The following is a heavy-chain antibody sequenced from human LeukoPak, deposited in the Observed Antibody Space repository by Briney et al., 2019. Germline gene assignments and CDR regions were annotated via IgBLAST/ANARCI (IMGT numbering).Heavy chain of an antibody. CDR1: GYTFSSYA. V-gene: IGHV3-23*01. CDR2: ISGSGGST. CDR3: ANCFPDFWSGYSLDY. D-gene: IGHD3-3*01. Sequence: GGSLRLSCAASGYTFSSYAMSWVRQAPGKGLEWVSAISGSGGSTYYAHSVKGRFTISRDNSKNTLYLQMNSLRAEDTAVYYCANCFPDFWSGYSLDYWGQGTLVTVSS. J-gene: IGHJ4*02.